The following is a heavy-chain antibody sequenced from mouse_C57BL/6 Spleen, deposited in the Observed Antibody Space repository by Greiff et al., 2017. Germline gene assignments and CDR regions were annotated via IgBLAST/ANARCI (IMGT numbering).Heavy chain of an antibody. CDR3: ARRENYAMDY. CDR1: GFNIKDYY. CDR2: IDPEDGET. J-gene: IGHJ4*01. Sequence: EVKLVESGAELVKPGASVKLSCTASGFNIKDYYMHWVKQRTEQGLEWIGRIDPEDGETKYAPEFQGKATITADTSSNTAYLQLSSLTSEDTAVYYCARRENYAMDYWGQGTSVTVSS. V-gene: IGHV14-2*01.